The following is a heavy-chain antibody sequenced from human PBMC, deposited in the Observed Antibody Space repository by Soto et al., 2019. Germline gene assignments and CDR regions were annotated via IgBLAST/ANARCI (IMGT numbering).Heavy chain of an antibody. V-gene: IGHV1-69*01. D-gene: IGHD2-21*01. J-gene: IGHJ6*02. CDR1: GGTFSDFT. Sequence: QVQLVQSGAEVRKPGSSVKVSCRASGGTFSDFTVTWVRQPPGQGLEGMGGIIPILEATKYAQTFQDRVTFTADESTSTVFMELSSLRSEDTAVYFCATSYCGNECQPNRAFYYFGWDVWGQGTTVTVSS. CDR2: IIPILEAT. CDR3: ATSYCGNECQPNRAFYYFGWDV.